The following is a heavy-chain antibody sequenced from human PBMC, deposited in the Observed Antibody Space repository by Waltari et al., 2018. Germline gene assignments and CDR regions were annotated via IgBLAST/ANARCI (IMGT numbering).Heavy chain of an antibody. CDR1: GYSFTSYW. CDR3: ARRKGSYFPAYYYYGMDV. Sequence: EVQLVQSGAEVKKPGESLKISCKGSGYSFTSYWIGWVRQVTGKGLEWMGIICPGVAATRHSPAFQVQVTISAAKSISTAHLRWSSLKASDTAMYYCARRKGSYFPAYYYYGMDVWGQGTTVTVSS. J-gene: IGHJ6*02. CDR2: ICPGVAAT. D-gene: IGHD1-26*01. V-gene: IGHV5-51*01.